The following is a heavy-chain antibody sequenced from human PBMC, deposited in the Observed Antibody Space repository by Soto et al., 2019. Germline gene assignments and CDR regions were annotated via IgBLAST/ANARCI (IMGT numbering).Heavy chain of an antibody. CDR1: GGSFSAYD. CDR3: VRGLRYSAMAV. J-gene: IGHJ6*02. V-gene: IGHV4-34*01. Sequence: QVQLQQWGAGLLKPSETLSLTCAVNGGSFSAYDWTWIRHPPGRGLEWIGESDHSGSTTYNPSLASRVTLSIDTAPRRCSLNVTSLTAADTAVYYCVRGLRYSAMAVWGQGTTVTVS. CDR2: SDHSGST. D-gene: IGHD2-15*01.